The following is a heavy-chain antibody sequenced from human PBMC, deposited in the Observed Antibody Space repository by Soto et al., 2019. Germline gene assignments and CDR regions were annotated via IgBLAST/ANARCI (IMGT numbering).Heavy chain of an antibody. CDR2: IWYDGSNK. Sequence: GGSLRLSCAASGFTFSSYGMHWVRQAPGKGLEWVAVIWYDGSNKYYADSVKGRFTISRDNSKNTLYLQMNSLRAEDTAVYYCARGSIEAAGTRPYYYGMDVWGQGTTVTVSS. CDR1: GFTFSSYG. V-gene: IGHV3-33*01. D-gene: IGHD6-13*01. CDR3: ARGSIEAAGTRPYYYGMDV. J-gene: IGHJ6*02.